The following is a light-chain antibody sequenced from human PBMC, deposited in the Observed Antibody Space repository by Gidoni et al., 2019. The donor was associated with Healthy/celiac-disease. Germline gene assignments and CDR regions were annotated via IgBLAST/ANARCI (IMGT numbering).Light chain of an antibody. V-gene: IGKV3-20*01. J-gene: IGKJ4*01. CDR3: QQYGSSLLLT. Sequence: EIVLTQYPGPLSLSPGERATLSCRASQGVSSSYLAWYQQKPGQAPRLLIYGASSRSTGIPNRFSGSGSGTDFTLTISRLEPEDFAVYYCQQYGSSLLLTFGGGTKVEIK. CDR1: QGVSSSY. CDR2: GAS.